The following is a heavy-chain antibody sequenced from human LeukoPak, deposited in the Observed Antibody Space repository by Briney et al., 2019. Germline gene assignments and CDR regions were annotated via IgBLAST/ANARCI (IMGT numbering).Heavy chain of an antibody. V-gene: IGHV3-30*18. CDR1: GFTLSSFG. CDR3: AKDLSYSTDWPYFDY. CDR2: ISYDGSNK. D-gene: IGHD6-19*01. J-gene: IGHJ4*02. Sequence: GGSLRLSCAASGFTLSSFGMHWVRQAPGKGLEWVAIISYDGSNKYYADSVKGRFTISRDNSKNTLYLQLNSLRIEDTAVYYCAKDLSYSTDWPYFDYWGQGTLVTVSS.